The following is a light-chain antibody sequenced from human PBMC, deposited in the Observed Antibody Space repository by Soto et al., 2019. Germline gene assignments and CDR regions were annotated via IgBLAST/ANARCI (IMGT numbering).Light chain of an antibody. CDR2: DVS. CDR3: SSYTSSSTL. J-gene: IGLJ2*01. Sequence: QSVLTQPASVSGSPGQSITISCTGTSSDVGGYNYVSWYQQHPGKAPKLMIYDVSNRPSGVSNRFSGSKSGNTASLTISGLQAEDEADYYCSSYTSSSTLFGGGTKVTFL. V-gene: IGLV2-14*01. CDR1: SSDVGGYNY.